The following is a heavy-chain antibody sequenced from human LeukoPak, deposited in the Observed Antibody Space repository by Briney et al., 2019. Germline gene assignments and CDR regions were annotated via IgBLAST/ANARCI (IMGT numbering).Heavy chain of an antibody. CDR3: ATENDYGGFDY. V-gene: IGHV3-48*03. CDR2: ISSSGSTL. Sequence: GGSLRLSCAASGFTFSSYEMNWVAQAPGKGLEWVSYISSSGSTLYYADSVKGRFTISRDNAKNSMYLQMNSLRAEDTAVYYCATENDYGGFDYWRQGTLVTVSS. J-gene: IGHJ4*02. CDR1: GFTFSSYE. D-gene: IGHD4-23*01.